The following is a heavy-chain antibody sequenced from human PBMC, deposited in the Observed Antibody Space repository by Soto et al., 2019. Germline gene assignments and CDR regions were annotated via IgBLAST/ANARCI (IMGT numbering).Heavy chain of an antibody. CDR1: GYTFNSYG. D-gene: IGHD2-2*03. Sequence: ASVKVSCKASGYTFNSYGISWVRQAPGQGLEGMGWINPNNGNTKYAQKVQGRVTMTTDTSTSTAYMELRSLRDEDMAVYYCARDGYCVSSSCSFLPDVWGQGTTVTVSS. J-gene: IGHJ6*02. CDR2: INPNNGNT. V-gene: IGHV1-18*03. CDR3: ARDGYCVSSSCSFLPDV.